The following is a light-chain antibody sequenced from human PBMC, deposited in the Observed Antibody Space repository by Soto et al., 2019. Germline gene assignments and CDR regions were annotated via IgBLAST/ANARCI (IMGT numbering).Light chain of an antibody. Sequence: EIVLTQSPVTLSLSPGERATLSCRASQSVMNNYLAWYQQRPGQDPRLLIYAASSRATGIPDRFSGSGSGTDFTLTISRLEPEDFAVYYCQQYGTSPRTFGQGTKVYIK. J-gene: IGKJ1*01. CDR3: QQYGTSPRT. CDR2: AAS. CDR1: QSVMNNY. V-gene: IGKV3-20*01.